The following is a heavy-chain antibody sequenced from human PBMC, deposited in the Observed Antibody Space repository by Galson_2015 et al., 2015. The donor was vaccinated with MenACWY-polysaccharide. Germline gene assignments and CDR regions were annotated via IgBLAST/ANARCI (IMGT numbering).Heavy chain of an antibody. J-gene: IGHJ4*02. V-gene: IGHV3-49*03. CDR3: SRELFLFSISTG. CDR1: GCTFGDYA. Sequence: SLRLSCAASGCTFGDYAVCWFRQAPGKGLEWVGFIRSKTYGGTTEYAASVKGRFTISRDDSKSIAYLQMNSLKTEDTAVYYCSRELFLFSISTGWGQGTLVTVSS. D-gene: IGHD2/OR15-2a*01. CDR2: IRSKTYGGTT.